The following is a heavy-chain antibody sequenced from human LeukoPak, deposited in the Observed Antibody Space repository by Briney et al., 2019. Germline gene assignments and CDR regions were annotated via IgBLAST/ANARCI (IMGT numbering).Heavy chain of an antibody. J-gene: IGHJ5*02. CDR2: IYTSGST. V-gene: IGHV4-4*07. CDR3: ARGRYYYDSSGPRSLWDWFDP. Sequence: PSETLSLTCTVSGGSISSYYWSWIRQPAGKGLEWIGRIYTSGSTNYNPSLKSRVTMSVDTSKNQFSLKLSSVTAADTAVYHCARGRYYYDSSGPRSLWDWFDPWGQGTLVTVSS. CDR1: GGSISSYY. D-gene: IGHD3-22*01.